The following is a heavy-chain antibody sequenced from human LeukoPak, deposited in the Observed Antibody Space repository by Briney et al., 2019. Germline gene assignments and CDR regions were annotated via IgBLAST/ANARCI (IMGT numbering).Heavy chain of an antibody. V-gene: IGHV3-30-3*01. CDR1: GFTFSSYA. CDR2: ISYDGSNK. CDR3: ARAASGESALLSRGNYYYYGMDV. J-gene: IGHJ6*02. D-gene: IGHD1-14*01. Sequence: GGSLRLSCAASGFTFSSYAMHWVRQAPGKGLVWVAVISYDGSNKYYADSVKGRFTISRDNSKNTLYLQMNSLRAEDTAVYYCARAASGESALLSRGNYYYYGMDVWGQGTTVTVSS.